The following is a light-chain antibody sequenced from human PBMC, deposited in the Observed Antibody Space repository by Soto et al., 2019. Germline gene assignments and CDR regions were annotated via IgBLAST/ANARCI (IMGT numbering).Light chain of an antibody. Sequence: DIVLTQSPGTLSLSPGERATLSCRASQSVDSRYLAWYQQKPGQAPRLVIHAESRRATGIPDRFSGSGSGTDFTLTISRLEPEDFAEYYCQQYGSSPRYSFGQGTKLEIK. CDR3: QQYGSSPRYS. CDR1: QSVDSRY. V-gene: IGKV3-20*01. CDR2: AES. J-gene: IGKJ2*03.